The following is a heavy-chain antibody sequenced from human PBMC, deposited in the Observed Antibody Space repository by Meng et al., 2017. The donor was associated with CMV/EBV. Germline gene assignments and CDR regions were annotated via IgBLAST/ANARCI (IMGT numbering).Heavy chain of an antibody. CDR2: INPSGGST. V-gene: IGHV1-46*01. CDR1: GYTFTSYY. J-gene: IGHJ6*02. CDR3: ARDPYCSSTSCYTGTPLNYGMDV. D-gene: IGHD2-2*02. Sequence: ASVKVSCKASGYTFTSYYMYWVRQAPGQGLEWMGIINPSGGSTSYAQKFQGRVTITRDTSTSTVYMELSSLRSEDTAVYYCARDPYCSSTSCYTGTPLNYGMDVWGQGTTVTVSS.